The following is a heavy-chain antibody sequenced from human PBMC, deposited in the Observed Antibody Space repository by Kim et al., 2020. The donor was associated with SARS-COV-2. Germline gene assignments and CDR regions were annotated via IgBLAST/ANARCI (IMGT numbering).Heavy chain of an antibody. CDR1: GGTFSSYA. D-gene: IGHD6-19*01. CDR3: APQPFLAGHTVAGIGGSDY. J-gene: IGHJ4*02. V-gene: IGHV1-69*13. Sequence: SVKVSCEASGGTFSSYAISWVRQAPGQGLEWMGGIIPIFGTANYAQKFQGRVTITADESTSTAYMELSSLRSEDTAVYYCAPQPFLAGHTVAGIGGSDYWGQGTLVTVSS. CDR2: IIPIFGTA.